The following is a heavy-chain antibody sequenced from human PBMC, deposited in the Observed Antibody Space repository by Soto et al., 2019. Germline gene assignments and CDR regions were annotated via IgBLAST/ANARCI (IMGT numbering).Heavy chain of an antibody. J-gene: IGHJ4*02. D-gene: IGHD2-8*01. CDR2: IIPTFAAP. CDR3: ARDLPNQGFDF. CDR1: GGTFTSYA. Sequence: QVQLVQSGAEVKKPGSSVKVSCKASGGTFTSYAISWVRQAPGQGLEWMGGIIPTFAAPNYAQRFQGRLTITADEFTTTAYMELSSLTSEDTAVYYCARDLPNQGFDFWGQGTLVTVSS. V-gene: IGHV1-69*01.